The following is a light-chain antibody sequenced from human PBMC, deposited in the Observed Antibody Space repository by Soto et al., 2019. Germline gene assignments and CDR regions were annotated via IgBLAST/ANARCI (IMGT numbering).Light chain of an antibody. CDR2: EVN. CDR1: SSDVGGYNY. CDR3: SSYAGSSHV. V-gene: IGLV2-8*01. Sequence: QSALTQPPSASGSPGQSVAISCTGTSSDVGGYNYVSWYQQHPGKAPKLMTYEVNKRPSGVPDRFSGSKSGNTASLTVSGLQAEDEADYYCSSYAGSSHVFGTGTKVTVL. J-gene: IGLJ1*01.